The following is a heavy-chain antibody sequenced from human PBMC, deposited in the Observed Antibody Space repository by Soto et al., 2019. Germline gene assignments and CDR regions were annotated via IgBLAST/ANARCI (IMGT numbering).Heavy chain of an antibody. J-gene: IGHJ4*02. CDR3: AKVRRVSSWYYFDY. CDR2: ISGSGGST. V-gene: IGHV3-23*01. CDR1: GFTFSSYA. Sequence: PGGSLRLSCAASGFTFSSYAMSWVRQAPGKGLEWVSVISGSGGSTYYADSVKGRFTISRDNSKNTLYLQMNSLRAEDTAVYYCAKVRRVSSWYYFDYWGQGTLVTAPQ. D-gene: IGHD6-13*01.